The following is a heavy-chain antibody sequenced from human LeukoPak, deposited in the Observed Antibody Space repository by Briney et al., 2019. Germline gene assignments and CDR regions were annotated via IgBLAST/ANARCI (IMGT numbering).Heavy chain of an antibody. D-gene: IGHD6-19*01. Sequence: GGSLRLSCAASGFTFSSYTMSWVRQAPGKGLEWVSVIYSGGSTYYADSVRGRFTISRDNSKNTLYLEMNSLRAEDTAVYYCARGTTVAGKFDYWGQGTLVTVSS. V-gene: IGHV3-66*01. CDR3: ARGTTVAGKFDY. CDR1: GFTFSSYT. J-gene: IGHJ4*02. CDR2: IYSGGST.